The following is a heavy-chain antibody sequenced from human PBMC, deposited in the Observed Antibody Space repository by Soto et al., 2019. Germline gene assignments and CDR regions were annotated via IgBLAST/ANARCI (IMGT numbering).Heavy chain of an antibody. D-gene: IGHD4-17*01. J-gene: IGHJ6*02. CDR1: GGTFSSYA. CDR2: IIPIFGTA. V-gene: IGHV1-69*12. CDR3: ARSYGGKAIHYNAMDV. Sequence: QVQVVQSGAEVKKPGSSVKVSCKASGGTFSSYAINWVRQAPGQGLEWMGGIIPIFGTANYAQNFQGRVTIIADASTSTAYMELSSLKSEDTAVYYCARSYGGKAIHYNAMDVWGQGTTVTVSS.